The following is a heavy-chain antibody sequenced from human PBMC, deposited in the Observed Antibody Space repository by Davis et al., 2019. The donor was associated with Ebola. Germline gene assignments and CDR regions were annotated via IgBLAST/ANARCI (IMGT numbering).Heavy chain of an antibody. V-gene: IGHV3-7*03. Sequence: PGGSLRLSCAASGFTFSSYWMSWVRQAPGKGLEWVANIKQDGSEKYYVDSVKGRFTISRDNAKNSLYLQMNSLRAEDTAVYYCARDRHPYYDSSPRVDYWGQGTLVTVSS. CDR1: GFTFSSYW. J-gene: IGHJ4*02. CDR2: IKQDGSEK. CDR3: ARDRHPYYDSSPRVDY. D-gene: IGHD3-22*01.